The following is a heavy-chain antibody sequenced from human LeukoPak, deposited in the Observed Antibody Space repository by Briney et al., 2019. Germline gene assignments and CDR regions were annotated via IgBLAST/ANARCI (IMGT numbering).Heavy chain of an antibody. CDR2: IYYSGST. J-gene: IGHJ4*02. V-gene: IGHV4-59*01. D-gene: IGHD6-13*01. CDR3: ARVLRPGYSSSWGFDY. CDR1: GGSISSYY. Sequence: SETLSLTCTVSGGSISSYYWSWIRQPPGKGLEWIGYIYYSGSTNYNPSLKSRVTISVDTSKNQFSLKLSSVTAADTAVYYCARVLRPGYSSSWGFDYWGQGTLVTVSS.